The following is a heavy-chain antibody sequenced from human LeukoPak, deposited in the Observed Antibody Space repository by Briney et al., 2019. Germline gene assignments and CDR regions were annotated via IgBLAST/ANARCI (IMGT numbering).Heavy chain of an antibody. CDR2: ISWNSGGL. V-gene: IGHV3-9*01. J-gene: IGHJ6*04. CDR1: GFTFADYG. CDR3: AELGITMIGGV. D-gene: IGHD3-10*02. Sequence: GGSLRLSCAASGFTFADYGMHWVRLAPGKGLEWVTGISWNSGGLGYADSVKGRFTISRDNAKNSLYLQMNSLRAEDTAVYYCAELGITMIGGVWGKGTTVTISS.